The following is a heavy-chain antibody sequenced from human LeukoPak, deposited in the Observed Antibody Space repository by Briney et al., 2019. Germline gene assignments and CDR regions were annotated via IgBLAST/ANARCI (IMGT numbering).Heavy chain of an antibody. V-gene: IGHV5-10-1*01. Sequence: HGKSLKISCKGSGYSFTVYWITWVRPMPGKGLEWMGTIDPSDSYTNYSPSFQGHVTISADKSINSAYLQWSSLKTSDSAIYYCARHFYGDYAFDSWGQGTLVTVSS. CDR1: GYSFTVYW. CDR2: IDPSDSYT. J-gene: IGHJ4*02. CDR3: ARHFYGDYAFDS. D-gene: IGHD4-17*01.